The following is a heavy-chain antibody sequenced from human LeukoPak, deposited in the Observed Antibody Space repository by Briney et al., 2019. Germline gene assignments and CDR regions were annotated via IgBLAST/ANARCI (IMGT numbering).Heavy chain of an antibody. D-gene: IGHD6-19*01. J-gene: IGHJ4*02. V-gene: IGHV1-8*01. CDR1: GYTFTSYD. Sequence: ASVKVSCKASGYTFTSYDINWVRQATGQGLEWMGWMNPNSGNTGYAQKFQGRVTMTRDTSISTAYMELSRLRSDDTAVYYCASRRGSSGWYYFDYWGQGTLVTVSS. CDR2: MNPNSGNT. CDR3: ASRRGSSGWYYFDY.